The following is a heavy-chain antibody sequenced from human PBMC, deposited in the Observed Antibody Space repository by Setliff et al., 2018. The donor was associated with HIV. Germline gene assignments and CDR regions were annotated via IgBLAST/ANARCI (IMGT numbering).Heavy chain of an antibody. V-gene: IGHV1-18*01. CDR1: GYSFTNYG. Sequence: GASVKVSCKASGYSFTNYGINWVRQAPGQGLEWMGWSSVHNGKTNFAQKVPGRVTMTTDTSTSTAYMEVRSLRSDDTATYYCARGYSTSSSYYYGMDVWGQGTTVTVSS. CDR3: ARGYSTSSSYYYGMDV. J-gene: IGHJ6*02. CDR2: SSVHNGKT. D-gene: IGHD6-6*01.